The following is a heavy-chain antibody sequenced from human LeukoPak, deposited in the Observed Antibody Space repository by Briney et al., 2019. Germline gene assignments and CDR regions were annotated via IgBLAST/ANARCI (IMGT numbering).Heavy chain of an antibody. CDR2: IKSKTDGGTT. Sequence: VGSLRLSCAASGFTFSNAWMSWVRQAPGKGLEWVGRIKSKTDGGTTDYAAPVKGRFAISRDDSKNTLYLQMNSLKTEDTAVYYCTTDLDCSSTSCYTPSYWGQGTLVTVSS. D-gene: IGHD2-2*02. CDR3: TTDLDCSSTSCYTPSY. V-gene: IGHV3-15*01. J-gene: IGHJ4*02. CDR1: GFTFSNAW.